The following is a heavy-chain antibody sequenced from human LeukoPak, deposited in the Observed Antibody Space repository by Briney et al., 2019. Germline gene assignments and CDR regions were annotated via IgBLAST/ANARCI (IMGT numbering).Heavy chain of an antibody. Sequence: GGSLRLSCAASGFTFSSYAMSWVRQAPGKGLEWVSVISGSGGRTYYADSVKGRFTISRDNSKNTLYVQMNSLRAEDTAVYYCAGGGGRRLFDYWGQGTLVTVSS. CDR2: ISGSGGRT. V-gene: IGHV3-23*01. CDR3: AGGGGRRLFDY. D-gene: IGHD3-16*01. J-gene: IGHJ4*02. CDR1: GFTFSSYA.